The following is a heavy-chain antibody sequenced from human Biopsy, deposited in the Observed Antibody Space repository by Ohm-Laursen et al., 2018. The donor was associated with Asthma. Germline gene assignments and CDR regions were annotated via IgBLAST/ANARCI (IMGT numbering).Heavy chain of an antibody. V-gene: IGHV4-39*07. CDR1: GGSITSSSYY. CDR3: ARGSSGGSYYTSLGY. Sequence: SETMSLTCIVSGGSITSSSYYWGWIRQPPGKGMEWIGSMYHSGSPYYHPSLKSRATISVDTSKNQFSLKLSSVTAADTAVYYCARGSSGGSYYTSLGYWGQGTLVTVSS. D-gene: IGHD1-26*01. J-gene: IGHJ4*02. CDR2: MYHSGSP.